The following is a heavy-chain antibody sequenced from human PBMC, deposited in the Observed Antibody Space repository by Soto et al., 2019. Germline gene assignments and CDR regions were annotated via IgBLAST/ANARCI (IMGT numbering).Heavy chain of an antibody. J-gene: IGHJ4*02. CDR3: AKQSKWSSTSCYSGGSTCPLDC. CDR1: GFTFRTHA. Sequence: GGSLRLSCAVSGFTFRTHAISWVRQAPGKGLEWVSGTSATGSTTYYADSVKGQFTISRDNSKNTLYLQMNSLRAEDTAVYYCAKQSKWSSTSCYSGGSTCPLDCWGQGTLVTVSS. V-gene: IGHV3-23*01. CDR2: TSATGSTT. D-gene: IGHD2-2*02.